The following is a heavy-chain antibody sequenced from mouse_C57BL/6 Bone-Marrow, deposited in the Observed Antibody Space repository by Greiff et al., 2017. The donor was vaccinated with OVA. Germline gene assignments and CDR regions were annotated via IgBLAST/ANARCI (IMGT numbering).Heavy chain of an antibody. CDR2: ISYSGST. V-gene: IGHV3-8*01. CDR1: GYSITSDY. J-gene: IGHJ4*01. Sequence: EVQRVESGPGLAKPSQTLSLTCSVTGYSITSDYWNWIRKFPGNKLEYMGYISYSGSTYYNPSLKSRISITRDTSKNQYYLQLNSVTTEDTATYYCARVDDYDEGFYAMDYWGQGTSVTVSS. CDR3: ARVDDYDEGFYAMDY. D-gene: IGHD2-4*01.